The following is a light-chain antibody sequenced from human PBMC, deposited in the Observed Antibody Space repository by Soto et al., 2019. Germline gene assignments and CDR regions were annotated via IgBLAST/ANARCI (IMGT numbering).Light chain of an antibody. J-gene: IGKJ2*01. V-gene: IGKV3-20*01. Sequence: DIVLTQSPDILSLSPGERATLSCRASQNVRTFLAWYQQKPGQAPRLLIYGASRRATGIPDRFSGSGSGTDFTLTISRLEPEDFAIYYCQQYGGVPYTFGQGTKVDIK. CDR1: QNVRTF. CDR2: GAS. CDR3: QQYGGVPYT.